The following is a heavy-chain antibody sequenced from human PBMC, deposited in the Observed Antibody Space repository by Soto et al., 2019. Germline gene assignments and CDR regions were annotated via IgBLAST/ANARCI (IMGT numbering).Heavy chain of an antibody. CDR3: ARSSPLRFLEWVGGVDYYGMDV. V-gene: IGHV5-51*01. CDR1: GYSFTSYW. Sequence: PGESLKISCKGSGYSFTSYWIGWVRQMPGKGLEWMGIIYPGDSDTRYGPSFQGQVTISADKSISTAYLQWSSLKASDTAMYHCARSSPLRFLEWVGGVDYYGMDVWGQGTTVTVSS. J-gene: IGHJ6*02. D-gene: IGHD3-3*01. CDR2: IYPGDSDT.